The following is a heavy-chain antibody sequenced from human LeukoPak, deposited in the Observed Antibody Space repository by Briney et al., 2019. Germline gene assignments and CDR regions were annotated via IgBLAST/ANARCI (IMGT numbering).Heavy chain of an antibody. CDR2: IYSGGST. J-gene: IGHJ6*02. CDR1: GFTVSSNY. D-gene: IGHD3-16*01. CDR3: ASYYDYVWGSYEYYYYGMDV. V-gene: IGHV3-53*01. Sequence: GGSLRLSCAASGFTVSSNYMSWVRQAPGKGLEWVSVIYSGGSTYYADSVKGRFTISRGNSKNTLYLQMNSLRAEDTAVYYCASYYDYVWGSYEYYYYGMDVWGQGTTVTVSS.